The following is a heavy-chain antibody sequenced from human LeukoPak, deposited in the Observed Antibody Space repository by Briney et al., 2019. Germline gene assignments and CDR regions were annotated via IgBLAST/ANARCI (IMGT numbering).Heavy chain of an antibody. J-gene: IGHJ6*02. V-gene: IGHV4-39*01. D-gene: IGHD5-18*01. CDR3: ARAGGARYSYGQRGLYYYYGMDV. CDR1: GGSISSSSYC. Sequence: SETLSLTCTVSGGSISSSSYCWGWIRQPPGKGLEWIVSFYYSGSTYSNPSLKSRVTISVDTSKNQFSLKLSSVTAADTAVYYCARAGGARYSYGQRGLYYYYGMDVWGQGTTVTVSS. CDR2: FYYSGST.